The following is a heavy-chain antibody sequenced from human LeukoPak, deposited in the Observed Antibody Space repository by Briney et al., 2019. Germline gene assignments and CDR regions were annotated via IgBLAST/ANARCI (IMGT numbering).Heavy chain of an antibody. D-gene: IGHD2-15*01. Sequence: PGRSLRLSCAASGFTFSSYGMHWVRQAPGKGLEWVAVISYDGNNENYADSVKGRFTISRDNSKNTLFFQLSSLRAEDTAVYYCVRSSGIEKGEYCSGGSCYLDRWGQGTLVTVSS. J-gene: IGHJ4*02. CDR2: ISYDGNNE. CDR3: VRSSGIEKGEYCSGGSCYLDR. CDR1: GFTFSSYG. V-gene: IGHV3-30*03.